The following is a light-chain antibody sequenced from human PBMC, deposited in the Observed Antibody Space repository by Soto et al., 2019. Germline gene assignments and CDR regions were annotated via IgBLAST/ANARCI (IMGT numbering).Light chain of an antibody. CDR2: LGS. CDR1: QSLLHSNGYNY. J-gene: IGKJ4*01. V-gene: IGKV2-28*01. CDR3: KQVISSPLT. Sequence: NEITHSPLCLPVTPGEPASISCRSSQSLLHSNGYNYLDWYLQKPGQSPQLLIYLGSSRASGVPDRFSGSGSGTDFTLTISRLEAEDFAVYYCKQVISSPLTFGGGTKVDIK.